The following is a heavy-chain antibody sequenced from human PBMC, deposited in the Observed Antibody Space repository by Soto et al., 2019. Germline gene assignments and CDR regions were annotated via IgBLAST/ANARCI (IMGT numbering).Heavy chain of an antibody. V-gene: IGHV1-8*01. CDR3: VRRGLGSSWGYWYFDL. D-gene: IGHD6-13*01. CDR2: MNPNSGNT. Sequence: QVQLVQSGAEVKKPGASVKVSCKASGYTFTSYDINWVRQATGQGLEWMGWMNPNSGNTGYAQKFQGRVTMTSNTSISTAYMELSSLRAEDTAVYYCVRRGLGSSWGYWYFDLWGRGTLVTVSS. CDR1: GYTFTSYD. J-gene: IGHJ2*01.